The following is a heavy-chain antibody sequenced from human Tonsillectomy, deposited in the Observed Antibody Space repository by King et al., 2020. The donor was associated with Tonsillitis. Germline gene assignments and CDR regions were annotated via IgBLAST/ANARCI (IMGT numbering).Heavy chain of an antibody. J-gene: IGHJ4*02. D-gene: IGHD4-11*01. V-gene: IGHV3-43*02. CDR2: IGRDGDSI. Sequence: VQLVESGGGLVQPGGSLRLSCAASGFMFDDYAMDWVRQPPGKGLEWVSHIGRDGDSICYADSVRGRFTISRDNSKNSLYLQMNSLGTDDTALYYCARAVASNANLDLWGQGALVTVSS. CDR1: GFMFDDYA. CDR3: ARAVASNANLDL.